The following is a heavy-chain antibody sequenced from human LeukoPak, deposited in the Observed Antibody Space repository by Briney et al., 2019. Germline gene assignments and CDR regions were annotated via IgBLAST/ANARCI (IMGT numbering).Heavy chain of an antibody. V-gene: IGHV3-53*01. CDR3: ARCFSPDNWFDP. J-gene: IGHJ5*02. CDR1: GFTVSSNF. CDR2: IFGGGST. Sequence: PGGSLRLSCAASGFTVSSNFMSWVRQAPGKGLEWVSVIFGGGSTYYADSVKGRFTISRDTSKNTLHLQMNSLRADDTAVYYCARCFSPDNWFDPWGQGTLVTVSS. D-gene: IGHD3-16*01.